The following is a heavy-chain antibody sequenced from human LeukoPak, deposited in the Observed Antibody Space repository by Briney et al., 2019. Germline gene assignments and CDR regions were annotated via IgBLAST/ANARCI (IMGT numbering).Heavy chain of an antibody. J-gene: IGHJ4*02. Sequence: GGSLRLSCAASGFTFSSHWMSWVRQAPGKGLEYVANIKQDGSQKFYVDSVKGRFTISRDNAKNSLYLQMNSLRAEDTAVYYCARGRDGDYVWGQGTLVTVSS. D-gene: IGHD4-17*01. V-gene: IGHV3-7*01. CDR2: IKQDGSQK. CDR3: ARGRDGDYV. CDR1: GFTFSSHW.